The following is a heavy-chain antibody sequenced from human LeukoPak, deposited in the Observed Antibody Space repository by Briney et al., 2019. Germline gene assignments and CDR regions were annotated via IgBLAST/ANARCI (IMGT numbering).Heavy chain of an antibody. CDR3: ARDRRRELLHAFDI. Sequence: SETLSLTCTVSGGTISRNYWSWIRQPPGKGLEWVAYIDYSGSTNYNPSLKSRLTISMDASKNQFSLKLSYVTAADTAVYYCARDRRRELLHAFDIWGQGTTVTVSS. V-gene: IGHV4-59*01. CDR1: GGTISRNY. CDR2: IDYSGST. J-gene: IGHJ3*02. D-gene: IGHD1-26*01.